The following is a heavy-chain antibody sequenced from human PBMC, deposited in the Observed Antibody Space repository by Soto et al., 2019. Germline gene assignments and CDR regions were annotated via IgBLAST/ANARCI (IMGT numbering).Heavy chain of an antibody. Sequence: PSETMSLXCTVSGGSISGYYWSWIRQPPGKGLEWIGYIYYSGSTNYNPSLKSRVTISVDTSKNQFSLKLSSVTAADTAVYYCARGIEGWYQGRYYYGMDVWGQGTTVTVSS. D-gene: IGHD6-19*01. CDR1: GGSISGYY. V-gene: IGHV4-59*01. CDR2: IYYSGST. CDR3: ARGIEGWYQGRYYYGMDV. J-gene: IGHJ6*02.